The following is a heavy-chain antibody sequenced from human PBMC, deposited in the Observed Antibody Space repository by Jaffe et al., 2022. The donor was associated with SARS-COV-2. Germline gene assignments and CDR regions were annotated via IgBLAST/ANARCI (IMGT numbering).Heavy chain of an antibody. Sequence: QVQLVQSGAEVKKPGSSVKVSCKASGGTFSSYAISWVRQAPGQGLEWMGGIIPIFGTANYAQKFQGRVTITADESTSTAYMELSSLRSEDTAVYYCARGSRHGDYAYYYYYGMDVWGQGTTVTVSS. CDR3: ARGSRHGDYAYYYYYGMDV. CDR1: GGTFSSYA. CDR2: IIPIFGTA. V-gene: IGHV1-69*01. D-gene: IGHD4-17*01. J-gene: IGHJ6*02.